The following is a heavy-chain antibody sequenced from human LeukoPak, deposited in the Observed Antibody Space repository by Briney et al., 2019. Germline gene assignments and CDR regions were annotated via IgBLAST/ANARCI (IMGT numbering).Heavy chain of an antibody. CDR1: GGYIRSYY. Sequence: PSETLSLTCIVSGGYIRSYYWSWIRQPPGEGLEWIGYIYYSGSTNYNPSLKSRVTISLDTSKNQFSLKLSSVTAADTAVYYCARQDSGWYWFDYWGQGTLVTVSS. D-gene: IGHD6-19*01. CDR2: IYYSGST. V-gene: IGHV4-59*08. CDR3: ARQDSGWYWFDY. J-gene: IGHJ4*02.